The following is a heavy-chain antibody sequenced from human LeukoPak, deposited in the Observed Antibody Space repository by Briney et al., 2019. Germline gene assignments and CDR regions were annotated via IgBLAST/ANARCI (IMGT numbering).Heavy chain of an antibody. CDR3: AKGGAKGHSSSWYPLDY. CDR1: EFAVTGHY. D-gene: IGHD6-13*01. CDR2: IYSGGDT. J-gene: IGHJ4*02. V-gene: IGHV3-66*01. Sequence: SGGSLRLSCEVSEFAVTGHYMSWVRQAPGKGLEWVSLIYSGGDTYYADSVKGRFTISRDSSKNTLYLQMNSLRAEDTAVYYCAKGGAKGHSSSWYPLDYWGQGTLVTVSS.